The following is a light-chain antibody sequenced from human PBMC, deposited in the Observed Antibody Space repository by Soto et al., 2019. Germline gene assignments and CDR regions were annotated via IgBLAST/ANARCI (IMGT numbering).Light chain of an antibody. Sequence: EIVLTQSPGTLSLSPGERATLSCRASQSISSNYLAWYQQKPGQAPKLLIYGASTRAPGIPDRFSGSGSGTTFTLTISRLEPEDFAVYYCQQRSNWPPLISFGQGTRLEIK. CDR1: QSISSNY. CDR2: GAS. J-gene: IGKJ5*01. CDR3: QQRSNWPPLIS. V-gene: IGKV3D-20*02.